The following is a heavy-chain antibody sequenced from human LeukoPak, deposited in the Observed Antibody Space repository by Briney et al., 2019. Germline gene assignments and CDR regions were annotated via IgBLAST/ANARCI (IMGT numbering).Heavy chain of an antibody. Sequence: SVKVSCKASGGTFSSYAISWVRQAPGQGLEWMGGIIPIFGTANYAQKFQGRVTITADESTSTAYMELSRLRSDDTAVYYCARGVAAAGNWFDPWGQGTLVTVSS. J-gene: IGHJ5*02. CDR1: GGTFSSYA. CDR3: ARGVAAAGNWFDP. D-gene: IGHD6-13*01. CDR2: IIPIFGTA. V-gene: IGHV1-69*13.